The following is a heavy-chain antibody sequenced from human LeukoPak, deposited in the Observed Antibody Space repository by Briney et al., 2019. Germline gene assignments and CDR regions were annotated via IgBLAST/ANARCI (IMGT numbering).Heavy chain of an antibody. J-gene: IGHJ3*02. D-gene: IGHD5-18*01. CDR3: ARVRLWLYAFDI. CDR1: GGSISSGDYY. V-gene: IGHV4-30-4*02. Sequence: SETLSLTCTVSGGSISSGDYYWSWIRQPPGKGLEWIGYIYYSGSTYYNPSLKSRVTISVDTSKNQFSLKLSSVTAADTAVYYCARVRLWLYAFDIWGQGTMVTVSS. CDR2: IYYSGST.